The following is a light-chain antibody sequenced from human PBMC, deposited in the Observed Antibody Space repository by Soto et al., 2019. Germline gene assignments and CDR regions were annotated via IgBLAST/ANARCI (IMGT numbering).Light chain of an antibody. J-gene: IGKJ2*01. CDR2: GAS. V-gene: IGKV3-15*01. CDR1: QSVSNN. CDR3: QQYNNWPPYT. Sequence: EIVMTQSPATLSVSPGERATLSCRASQSVSNNLAWYQQKLGQAPRLLIYGASTRATGIPARFSGSGSGTEFTLTICSLQSEDFAVYYCQQYNNWPPYTFGQGTKLEIK.